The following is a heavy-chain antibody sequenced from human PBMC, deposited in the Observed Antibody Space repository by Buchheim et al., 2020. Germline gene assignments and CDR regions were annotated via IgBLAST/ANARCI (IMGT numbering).Heavy chain of an antibody. Sequence: EVQLVESGGGLIQPGGSLRLSCAASGFTFSSYSMNWVRQAPGKGLEWVSYISNIGSTMYYTDSVRGRFTISRDNAKNSLYLQMNNLRAEDTAVYYCARDREQWVSPYYYYGMDVWGQGTT. CDR3: ARDREQWVSPYYYYGMDV. J-gene: IGHJ6*02. CDR2: ISNIGSTM. V-gene: IGHV3-48*01. D-gene: IGHD6-19*01. CDR1: GFTFSSYS.